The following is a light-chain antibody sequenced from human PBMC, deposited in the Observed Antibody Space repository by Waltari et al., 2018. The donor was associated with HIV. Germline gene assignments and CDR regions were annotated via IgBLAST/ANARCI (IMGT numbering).Light chain of an antibody. CDR3: QHYVNSLT. J-gene: IGKJ3*01. CDR1: QSVNDNS. V-gene: IGKV3-20*01. CDR2: SAS. Sequence: ELVLTQWPSTLSLSPGDRATLSCRASQSVNDNSLAWYQQKPGQAPRLLVYSASTRVSGIPDRFSGSGSGTDFTLTITRLEPEDFAIYYCQHYVNSLTFGPGTKVDLK.